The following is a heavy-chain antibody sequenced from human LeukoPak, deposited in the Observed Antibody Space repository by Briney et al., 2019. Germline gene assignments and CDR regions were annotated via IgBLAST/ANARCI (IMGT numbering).Heavy chain of an antibody. CDR2: ISGSGGST. CDR1: GFTFSSYA. CDR3: ARDRKYSYGSPPTYYYYMDV. Sequence: GGSLRLSCAASGFTFSSYAMSWVRQAPGKGLEWVSAISGSGGSTYYADSVRGRFTISRDNSKNTLYLQMNSLRAEDTAVYYCARDRKYSYGSPPTYYYYMDVWGKGTTVTVSS. V-gene: IGHV3-23*01. D-gene: IGHD5-18*01. J-gene: IGHJ6*03.